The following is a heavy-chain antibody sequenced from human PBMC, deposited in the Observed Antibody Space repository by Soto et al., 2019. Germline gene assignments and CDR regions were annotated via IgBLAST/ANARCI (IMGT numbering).Heavy chain of an antibody. CDR1: GGSISSGDYY. J-gene: IGHJ3*02. CDR3: ARVRPNYYSSGRERDAFDI. D-gene: IGHD3-10*01. V-gene: IGHV4-30-4*01. Sequence: QVQLQESVPGLVKPSQTLSLTCTVSGGSISSGDYYWICIRQPPGKGLEWIGYIYYSGSTYYNPSHKSRVTISVDTYKNQFSLKLSSVTAADTAVYYCARVRPNYYSSGRERDAFDIWDQGTMVTVSS. CDR2: IYYSGST.